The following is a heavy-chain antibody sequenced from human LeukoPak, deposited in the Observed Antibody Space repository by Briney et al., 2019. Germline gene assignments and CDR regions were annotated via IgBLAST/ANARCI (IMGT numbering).Heavy chain of an antibody. J-gene: IGHJ4*02. Sequence: GSLRLSCAASGFTLSTYWMSWVRQAPGKGLEWVANIERDGSETNYVGSVKGRFTISRDNAKNSLYLQMNSLRAEDMALYYCAKGPEKRVVIIDFDYWGQGTLVTVSS. V-gene: IGHV3-7*03. CDR3: AKGPEKRVVIIDFDY. CDR2: IERDGSET. CDR1: GFTLSTYW. D-gene: IGHD3-3*01.